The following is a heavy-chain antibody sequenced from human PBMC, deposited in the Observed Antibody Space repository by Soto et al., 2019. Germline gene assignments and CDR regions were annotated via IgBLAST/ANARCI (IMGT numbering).Heavy chain of an antibody. V-gene: IGHV4-34*01. CDR1: GGSFSGYY. CDR3: ARTDYGDSSKDY. J-gene: IGHJ4*02. CDR2: INHSGST. Sequence: QVQLQQWGAGLLKPSETLSLTCAVYGGSFSGYYWSWIRQPPGKGLEWIGEINHSGSTNYNPSLKSRVTISVDTSKNQFSLKLSALTAADTAVYYCARTDYGDSSKDYWGQGTLVTVSS. D-gene: IGHD4-17*01.